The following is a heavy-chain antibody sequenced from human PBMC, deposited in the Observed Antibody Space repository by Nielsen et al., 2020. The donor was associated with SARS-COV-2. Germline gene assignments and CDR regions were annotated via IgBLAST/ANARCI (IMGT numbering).Heavy chain of an antibody. V-gene: IGHV1-46*01. Sequence: ASVKVSCKASGYTFTSYYMHWVRPAPGQGLEWMGIINPSGGSTSYAQKFQGRVTMTRDTSTSTVYMELSSLRSEDTAVYYCARDLYTAMVLGIWGQGTMVTVSS. CDR2: INPSGGST. CDR1: GYTFTSYY. J-gene: IGHJ3*02. CDR3: ARDLYTAMVLGI. D-gene: IGHD5-18*01.